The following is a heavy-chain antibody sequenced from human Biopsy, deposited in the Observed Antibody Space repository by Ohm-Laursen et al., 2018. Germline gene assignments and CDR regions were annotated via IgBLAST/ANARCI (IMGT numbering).Heavy chain of an antibody. CDR1: DY. Sequence: DYWMGWVRQRPGKGLEWIGYIFNSANTYYNPSLKNLITISGDTSKNQFSLKLNSVTAADTAVYYCARGDYFDSNGYFWFDPWGQGTLVTVSS. CDR3: ARGDYFDSNGYFWFDP. D-gene: IGHD3-22*01. J-gene: IGHJ5*02. CDR2: IFNSANT. V-gene: IGHV4-31*01.